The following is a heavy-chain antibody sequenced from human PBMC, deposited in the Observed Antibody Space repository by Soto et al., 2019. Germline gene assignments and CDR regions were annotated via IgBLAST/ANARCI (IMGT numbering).Heavy chain of an antibody. V-gene: IGHV1-69*01. D-gene: IGHD6-19*01. CDR3: ARVRGSGWYSPKPRNWYFDL. J-gene: IGHJ2*01. CDR2: IIPIFGTA. Sequence: QVQLVQSGAEVKKPGSSVKVSCKASGGTFSSYAISWVRQAPGQGLEWMGGIIPIFGTANYAQKFQGRVTITADESTSTAYMELSSLGSEDTAVYYCARVRGSGWYSPKPRNWYFDLWGRGTLVTVSS. CDR1: GGTFSSYA.